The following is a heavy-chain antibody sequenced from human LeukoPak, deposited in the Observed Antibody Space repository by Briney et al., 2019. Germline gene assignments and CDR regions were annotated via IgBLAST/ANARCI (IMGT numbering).Heavy chain of an antibody. CDR1: GFSFDDYG. V-gene: IGHV3-20*04. D-gene: IGHD5-12*01. J-gene: IGHJ3*02. CDR3: ARDFRLRRPNAFEI. Sequence: SGGSLRLSCAASGFSFDDYGMSWVRQAPGKGLEWVSGINWNGGSTGYADSVKGRFTISRGNAKNSLYLQMNSLRAEDTALYYCARDFRLRRPNAFEIWGQGTMVTVSS. CDR2: INWNGGST.